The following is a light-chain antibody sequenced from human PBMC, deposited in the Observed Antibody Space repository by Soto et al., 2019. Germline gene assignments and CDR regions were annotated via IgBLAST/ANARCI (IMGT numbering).Light chain of an antibody. J-gene: IGLJ1*01. CDR2: EVT. Sequence: QSVLTQPASVSGSPGQSITISCTGTSRDIGTSNLVSWYQQYPGKAPKLIIFEVTRRPSGISNRFSGSKSGNTASLTISGLQPEDEADYYWYTSTGFSISLFVFGTVTNVTDL. V-gene: IGLV2-23*02. CDR3: YTSTGFSISLFV. CDR1: SRDIGTSNL.